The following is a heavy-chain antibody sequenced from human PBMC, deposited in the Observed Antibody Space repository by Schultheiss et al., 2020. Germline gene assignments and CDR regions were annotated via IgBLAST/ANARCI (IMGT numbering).Heavy chain of an antibody. D-gene: IGHD5-24*01. J-gene: IGHJ3*02. Sequence: ASVKVSCKASGYTFTSYAMHWVRQAPGQGLEWMGWMNPNSGNTGYAQKFQGRVTMTRNTSISTAYMELRSLRSDDTAVYYCARSRDGYKDGAFDIWGQGTMVTVSS. CDR1: GYTFTSYA. CDR3: ARSRDGYKDGAFDI. V-gene: IGHV1-8*02. CDR2: MNPNSGNT.